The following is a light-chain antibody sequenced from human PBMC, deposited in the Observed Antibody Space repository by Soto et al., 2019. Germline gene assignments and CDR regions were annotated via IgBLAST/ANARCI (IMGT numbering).Light chain of an antibody. J-gene: IGKJ1*01. Sequence: DIQMTQSPSTLSASVGDRVTITCRASQSISSWLAWYQQKPGKAPKLLIYKASSLESGVPSRFSGSGSGTEFTLTISSLQPDDLPTYYCQQDGSSPWTFGQGTKVEIK. CDR2: KAS. CDR1: QSISSW. V-gene: IGKV1-5*03. CDR3: QQDGSSPWT.